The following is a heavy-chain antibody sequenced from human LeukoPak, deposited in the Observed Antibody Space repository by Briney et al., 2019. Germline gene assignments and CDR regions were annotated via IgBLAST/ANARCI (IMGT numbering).Heavy chain of an antibody. CDR2: FSGSGGST. CDR1: GFAFSSFA. J-gene: IGHJ4*02. D-gene: IGHD6-19*01. V-gene: IGHV3-23*01. Sequence: GGSLRLSCAASGFAFSSFAMSWVRQAPGKGLEWVSSFSGSGGSTYYADSVKGRFTISRDNSKNTLYLQMNSLRAEDTAVYYCAKDPASGWYNYFDYWGQGTLVTVSS. CDR3: AKDPASGWYNYFDY.